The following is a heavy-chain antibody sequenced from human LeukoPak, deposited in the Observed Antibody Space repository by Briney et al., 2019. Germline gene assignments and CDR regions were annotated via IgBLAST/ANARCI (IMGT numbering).Heavy chain of an antibody. CDR1: GFTFSSYA. CDR2: ISYDGSNK. J-gene: IGHJ5*02. Sequence: PGRSLRLSCAASGFTFSSYAMHWVRQAPGKGLEWVAVISYDGSNKYYADSVKGRFTISRDNAKNSLYLQMNSLRAEDTAVYYCARDQTAAGTGSWGQGTLVTVSS. CDR3: ARDQTAAGTGS. D-gene: IGHD6-13*01. V-gene: IGHV3-30-3*01.